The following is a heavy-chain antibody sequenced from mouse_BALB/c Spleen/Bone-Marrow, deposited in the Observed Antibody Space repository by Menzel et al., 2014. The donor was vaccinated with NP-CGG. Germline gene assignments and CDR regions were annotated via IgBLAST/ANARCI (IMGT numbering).Heavy chain of an antibody. V-gene: IGHV4-1*02. CDR2: INPDSSTI. J-gene: IGHJ2*01. CDR1: GFDFSRYW. Sequence: EVKVEESGGGLVQPGGSLKLSCAASGFDFSRYWMSWVRQAPGKGLEWIGEINPDSSTINYTPSLKDKFIISRDNAKNTLYLQMIKVRSEDAALYYCARGGYGSSYYFDYWGQGTTLTVSS. D-gene: IGHD1-1*01. CDR3: ARGGYGSSYYFDY.